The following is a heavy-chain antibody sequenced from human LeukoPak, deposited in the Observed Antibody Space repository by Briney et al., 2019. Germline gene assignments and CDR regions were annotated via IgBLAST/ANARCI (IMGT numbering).Heavy chain of an antibody. D-gene: IGHD3-10*01. CDR3: AKSRGFGESANDY. J-gene: IGHJ4*02. V-gene: IGHV3-23*01. Sequence: GASLRLSCAASGFTFSSYAMSWVRQAPGKGLEWVSAICGSGGSRYYADSVKGRFTISRDNSKNTLYLQMNSLRAADTAVYYCAKSRGFGESANDYWGQGNLVTVSS. CDR2: ICGSGGSR. CDR1: GFTFSSYA.